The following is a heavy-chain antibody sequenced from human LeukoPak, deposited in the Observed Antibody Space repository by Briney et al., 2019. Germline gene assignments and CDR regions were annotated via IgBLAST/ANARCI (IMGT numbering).Heavy chain of an antibody. V-gene: IGHV3-33*01. CDR3: ARGGYDFWSGYYPNNWFDP. J-gene: IGHJ5*02. D-gene: IGHD3-3*01. CDR2: IWYDGSNK. Sequence: PGGSLRLSCAASGFTFSSYGMHWVRQAPGKGLEWVAVIWYDGSNKYYADSVKGRFTISRDNSKNTLYLQMNSLRAEDTAVYYCARGGYDFWSGYYPNNWFDPWGQGTLVTVSS. CDR1: GFTFSSYG.